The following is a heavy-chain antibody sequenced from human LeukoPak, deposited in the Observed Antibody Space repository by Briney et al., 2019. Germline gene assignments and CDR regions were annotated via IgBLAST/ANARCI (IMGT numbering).Heavy chain of an antibody. CDR3: ATDAFES. Sequence: GGSLRLSCAASGFIVNTKYVTWVRQPPGKGLECVSVIYTSGTTNYADSVKGRFIISRDNSKNTLYLEMNSLRAEDTAVYYCATDAFESWGQGTLVTVSS. J-gene: IGHJ5*01. CDR2: IYTSGTT. CDR1: GFIVNTKY. V-gene: IGHV3-66*01.